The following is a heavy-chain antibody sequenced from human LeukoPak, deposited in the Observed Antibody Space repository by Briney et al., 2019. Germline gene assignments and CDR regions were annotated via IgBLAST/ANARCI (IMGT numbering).Heavy chain of an antibody. D-gene: IGHD4-17*01. CDR1: GFTFSSYS. Sequence: GGSLRLSCAASGFTFSSYSMNWVRQAPGKGLEWVSSISSSSSYIYYADSVKGRFTISRDNSKNTLYLQMNSLRAEDTAVYYCARDLSYGDIDYWGQGTLVTVSS. V-gene: IGHV3-21*01. CDR3: ARDLSYGDIDY. J-gene: IGHJ4*02. CDR2: ISSSSSYI.